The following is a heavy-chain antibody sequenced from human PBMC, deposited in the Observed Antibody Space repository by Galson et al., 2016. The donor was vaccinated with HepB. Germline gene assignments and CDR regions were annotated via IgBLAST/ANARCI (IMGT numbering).Heavy chain of an antibody. CDR3: GKWDWNDPAD. D-gene: IGHD1-1*01. CDR1: GFTFRSYG. J-gene: IGHJ4*02. CDR2: ITYHGRNQ. Sequence: SLRLSCAASGFTFRSYGLQWVRQAPGKGPEWLALITYHGRNQFYADSVKGRFTISRDDPRNSVYLQMDSLREEDTAVYYCGKWDWNDPADWGQGTLVSVSS. V-gene: IGHV3-30*03.